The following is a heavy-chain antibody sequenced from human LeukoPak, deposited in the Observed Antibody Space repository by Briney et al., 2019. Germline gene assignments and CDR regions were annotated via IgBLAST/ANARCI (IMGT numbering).Heavy chain of an antibody. J-gene: IGHJ4*02. CDR3: ARVRAEEWWSPARGYYFDY. D-gene: IGHD2-15*01. V-gene: IGHV3-30-3*01. Sequence: PGGSLRLSCAASGFTFSSYAMHWVRQAPGKGLEWVAVISYDGSNKYYADSVKGRFTISRDNSKNTLYLQMNSLRAEDTAVYYCARVRAEEWWSPARGYYFDYWGQGTLVTVSS. CDR2: ISYDGSNK. CDR1: GFTFSSYA.